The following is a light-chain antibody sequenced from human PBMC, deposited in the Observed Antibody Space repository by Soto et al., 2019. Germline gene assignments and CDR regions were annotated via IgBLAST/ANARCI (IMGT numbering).Light chain of an antibody. V-gene: IGKV3-20*01. Sequence: EMGMTQSPATLSLSPGERSTLSCRASESVSNNLAWYQQKAGQPPRLLIYGASTRATGIPDRFSGSGSGTDFTLTISRLEPEDFAVYYCQQYGSSTWTFGQGTKGDIK. J-gene: IGKJ1*01. CDR1: ESVSNN. CDR2: GAS. CDR3: QQYGSSTWT.